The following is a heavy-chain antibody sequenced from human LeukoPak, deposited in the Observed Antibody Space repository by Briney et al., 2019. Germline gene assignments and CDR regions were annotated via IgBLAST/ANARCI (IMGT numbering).Heavy chain of an antibody. CDR2: IYYSGST. Sequence: TLPLTCTVSGGSISSYYWSWIRQPPGKGLEWIGYIYYSGSTNYNPSLKSRVTISVDTSKNQFSLKLSSVTAADTAVYYCARTPRYCSGGSCSWFDPWGQGTLVTVSS. J-gene: IGHJ5*02. CDR3: ARTPRYCSGGSCSWFDP. CDR1: GGSISSYY. V-gene: IGHV4-59*01. D-gene: IGHD2-15*01.